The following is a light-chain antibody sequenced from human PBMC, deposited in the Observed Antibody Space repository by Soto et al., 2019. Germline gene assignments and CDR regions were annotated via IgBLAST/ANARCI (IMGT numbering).Light chain of an antibody. Sequence: QSALTQPASVSGSPGQSITISCTGTSSDVGGYNNVSWYQQHPGKAPKLIIYGVSNRPSGVSYRFSGSKSGDTASLTISGLQAEDEADYYCTSYTSSSTLRVFGGGTKVTVL. CDR2: GVS. J-gene: IGLJ3*02. CDR1: SSDVGGYNN. V-gene: IGLV2-14*01. CDR3: TSYTSSSTLRV.